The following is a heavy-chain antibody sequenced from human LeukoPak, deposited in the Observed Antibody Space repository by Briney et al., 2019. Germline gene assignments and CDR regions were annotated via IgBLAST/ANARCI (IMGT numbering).Heavy chain of an antibody. D-gene: IGHD3-16*01. CDR2: IYYSGST. J-gene: IGHJ4*02. CDR1: GGSISSYY. CDR3: ARVHSGRGITTDY. Sequence: SETLSLTCTVSGGSISSYYWSWIRQPPGKGLEWIGYIYYSGSTNYNPSLKSRVTISVDTSKNQFSLKLSSVTAADTAVYYCARVHSGRGITTDYWGQGTLVTVSS. V-gene: IGHV4-59*08.